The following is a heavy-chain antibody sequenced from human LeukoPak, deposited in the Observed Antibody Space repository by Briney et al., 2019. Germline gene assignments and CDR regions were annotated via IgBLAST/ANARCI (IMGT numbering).Heavy chain of an antibody. CDR2: INHSGST. J-gene: IGHJ4*02. CDR3: ARWYSSSLDY. Sequence: SETLSLTCAVYGGSFSGYYWCWIRQPPGKGLEWIGEINHSGSTNYNPSLKSRVTISVDTSKNQFSLKLSSVTAAVTAVYYCARWYSSSLDYWGQGTLVTVSS. D-gene: IGHD6-13*01. V-gene: IGHV4-34*01. CDR1: GGSFSGYY.